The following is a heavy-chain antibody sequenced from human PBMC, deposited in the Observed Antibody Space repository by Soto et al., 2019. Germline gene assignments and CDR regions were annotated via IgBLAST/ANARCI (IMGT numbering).Heavy chain of an antibody. V-gene: IGHV3-30-3*01. Sequence: GGSLRLSCAASGFTFSSYAMHWVRQAPGKGLEWVAVISYDGSNKYYADSVKGRFTISRDNSKNTLYLQMNSLRAEDTAVYYCATPPYAYFDWLLSGFDYWGQGTLVTVSS. CDR3: ATPPYAYFDWLLSGFDY. D-gene: IGHD3-9*01. CDR1: GFTFSSYA. CDR2: ISYDGSNK. J-gene: IGHJ4*02.